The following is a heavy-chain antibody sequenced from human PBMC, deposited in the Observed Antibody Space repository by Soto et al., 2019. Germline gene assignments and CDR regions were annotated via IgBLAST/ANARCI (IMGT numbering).Heavy chain of an antibody. CDR3: AREPGYSSSWYEYYFDY. J-gene: IGHJ4*02. D-gene: IGHD6-13*01. CDR2: IWYDGSNK. CDR1: GFTFSSYG. Sequence: PGGSLRLSCAASGFTFSSYGMHWVRQAPGKGLEWVAVIWYDGSNKYYADSVKSRFTISRDNSKNTLYLQMNSLRAEDTAVYYCAREPGYSSSWYEYYFDYWGQGTLVTVSS. V-gene: IGHV3-33*01.